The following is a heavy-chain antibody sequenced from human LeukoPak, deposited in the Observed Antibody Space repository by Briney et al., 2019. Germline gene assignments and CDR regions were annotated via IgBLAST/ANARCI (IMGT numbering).Heavy chain of an antibody. CDR3: AGGGNSDSPEFDY. D-gene: IGHD4-23*01. V-gene: IGHV4-39*07. Sequence: SETLSLTCTVSGDSINSSTHFWGYVRQPPGEGLEWIGSIHYSGSTYDNPSLKIRLTISIDTSKNQFSRKLGSVTAADTAVYYCAGGGNSDSPEFDYWGQGTLVTVSS. CDR2: IHYSGST. J-gene: IGHJ4*02. CDR1: GDSINSSTHF.